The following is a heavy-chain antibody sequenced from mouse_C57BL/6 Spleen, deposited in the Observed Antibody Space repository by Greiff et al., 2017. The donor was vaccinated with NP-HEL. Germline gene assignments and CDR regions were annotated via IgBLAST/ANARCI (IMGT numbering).Heavy chain of an antibody. Sequence: EVKLVESGGGLVQPGGSMKLSCVASGFTFSNYWMNWVRQSPEKGLEWVAQIRLKSDNYATHYAESVKGRFTISRDDSKSSVYLQMNNLRAEDTGIYYCTVYYGSSYSYWGQGTTLTVSS. J-gene: IGHJ2*01. D-gene: IGHD1-1*01. V-gene: IGHV6-3*01. CDR1: GFTFSNYW. CDR3: TVYYGSSYSY. CDR2: IRLKSDNYAT.